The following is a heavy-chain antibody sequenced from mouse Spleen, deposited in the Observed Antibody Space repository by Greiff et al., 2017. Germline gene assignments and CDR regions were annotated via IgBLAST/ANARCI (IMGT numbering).Heavy chain of an antibody. J-gene: IGHJ1*03. CDR1: GYSFTGYY. V-gene: IGHV1-42*01. Sequence: EVMLVESGPELVKPGASVKISCKASGYSFTGYYMNWVKQSPEKSLEWIGEINPSTGGTTYNQKFKAKATLTVDKSSSTAYMQLKSLTSEDSAVYYCANYYGSSYWYFDVWGTGTTVTVSS. CDR2: INPSTGGT. CDR3: ANYYGSSYWYFDV. D-gene: IGHD1-1*01.